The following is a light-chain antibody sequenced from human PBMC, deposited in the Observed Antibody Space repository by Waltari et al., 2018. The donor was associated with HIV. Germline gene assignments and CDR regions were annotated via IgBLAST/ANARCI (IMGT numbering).Light chain of an antibody. CDR1: SSDVGCYSY. J-gene: IGLJ2*01. Sequence: QSALAQPPSASVSPGQSVTISCTGTSSDVGCYSYVSWYQQHPGKAPKLMIYEVSKRPSGVPDRFSGSKSGNAASLTVSGLQAEDEADYYCSSYAGSNNVIFGGGTKLTVL. CDR3: SSYAGSNNVI. CDR2: EVS. V-gene: IGLV2-8*01.